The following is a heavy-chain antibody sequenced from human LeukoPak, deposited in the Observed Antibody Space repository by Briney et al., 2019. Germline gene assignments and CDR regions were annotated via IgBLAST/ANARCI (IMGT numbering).Heavy chain of an antibody. Sequence: PGGSLRLSCAASGFTFSSYWMSWVRQAPGKGLEWVANIKQDGSEKYYVDSVKGRFTISRDNAKNSLYLQMNSLRAEDTAVYYCARGGFMITFGGVIDNWFDPWGQGTLVTVSS. CDR2: IKQDGSEK. CDR3: ARGGFMITFGGVIDNWFDP. J-gene: IGHJ5*02. D-gene: IGHD3-16*02. V-gene: IGHV3-7*02. CDR1: GFTFSSYW.